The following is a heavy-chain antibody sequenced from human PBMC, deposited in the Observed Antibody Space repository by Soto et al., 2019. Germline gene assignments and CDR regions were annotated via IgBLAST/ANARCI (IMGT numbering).Heavy chain of an antibody. CDR1: GFTFSSYA. V-gene: IGHV3-23*01. CDR3: AKSGGSDYYQYYFDS. Sequence: GSLRLSCAASGFTFSSYAMNWVRQAPGKGLEWVSTISASGGTTYYADSVKGRCTISRDKAKNTLYLQMNSLRAEDTAIYSCAKSGGSDYYQYYFDSWGQGALVTVSS. CDR2: ISASGGTT. D-gene: IGHD3-22*01. J-gene: IGHJ4*02.